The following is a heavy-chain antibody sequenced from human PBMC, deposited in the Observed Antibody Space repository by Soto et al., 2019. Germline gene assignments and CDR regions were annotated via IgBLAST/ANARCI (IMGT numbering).Heavy chain of an antibody. CDR2: IYYSGST. Sequence: LSLTCTVSGGSISSSSYYWGWIRQPPGKGLEWIGSIYYSGSTYYNPSLKSRVTISVDTSKNQFSLKLSSVTAADTAVYYCARPYYDSSGYYYWGQGTLVTVS. D-gene: IGHD3-22*01. V-gene: IGHV4-39*01. J-gene: IGHJ4*02. CDR3: ARPYYDSSGYYY. CDR1: GGSISSSSYY.